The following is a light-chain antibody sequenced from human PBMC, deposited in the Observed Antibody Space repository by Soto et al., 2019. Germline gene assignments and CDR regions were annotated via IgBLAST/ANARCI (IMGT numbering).Light chain of an antibody. CDR2: GAS. V-gene: IGKV3-15*01. CDR1: QSVISN. Sequence: EIFVTQSPAILSVSPWESVTLSRRASQSVISNLAWYQQKLGQAPRLLIYGASTRASGIPARFSGSGSGTEFFLTISSLQSEDFAVYYCQYYNNWLGAFGGGTKVDIK. CDR3: QYYNNWLGA. J-gene: IGKJ4*01.